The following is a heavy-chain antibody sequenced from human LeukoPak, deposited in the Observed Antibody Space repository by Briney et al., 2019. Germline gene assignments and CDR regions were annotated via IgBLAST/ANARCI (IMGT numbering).Heavy chain of an antibody. CDR1: GFTFSSYS. J-gene: IGHJ5*02. CDR2: ISSSSSYI. Sequence: GGSLRLSCVASGFTFSSYSMKWVRQAPGKGLEWVSSISSSSSYIDYADSVKGRFTISRDNSKNTLYLQMNSLRAEDTAVYYCAKDRGDYGDYEAWFDPWGQGTLVTVSS. CDR3: AKDRGDYGDYEAWFDP. V-gene: IGHV3-21*04. D-gene: IGHD4-17*01.